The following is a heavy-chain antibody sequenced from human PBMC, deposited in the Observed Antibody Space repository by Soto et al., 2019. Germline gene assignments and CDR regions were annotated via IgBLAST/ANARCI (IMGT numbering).Heavy chain of an antibody. J-gene: IGHJ6*02. D-gene: IGHD3-22*01. CDR3: ARARSPYYYAHNSSDIHV. Sequence: QVQLVQSGAEVKKPGASVRVSCKASGYKFTNHGISWVRQAPGQGLEWMGGISAHDGNTNYAQQLQGRVTMTTDTSTSTEYMEVTTLRSAHTPVYYCARARSPYYYAHNSSDIHVPGQATKVTIAS. CDR1: GYKFTNHG. V-gene: IGHV1-18*01. CDR2: ISAHDGNT.